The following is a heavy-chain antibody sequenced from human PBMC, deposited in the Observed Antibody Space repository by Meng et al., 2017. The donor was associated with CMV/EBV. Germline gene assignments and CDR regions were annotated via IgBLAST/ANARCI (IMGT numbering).Heavy chain of an antibody. J-gene: IGHJ4*02. CDR2: ISWDGGST. Sequence: GGSLRLSCAVSGFTFADYTMDWVRHAPGKGLEWVSFISWDGGSTYYSDSVKGQCTISRDNNKNTLSLQMNSLRTEATALYYCAKEVFGTEGATYFDYWGQGTLVTVSS. D-gene: IGHD1-1*01. V-gene: IGHV3-43*01. CDR3: AKEVFGTEGATYFDY. CDR1: GFTFADYT.